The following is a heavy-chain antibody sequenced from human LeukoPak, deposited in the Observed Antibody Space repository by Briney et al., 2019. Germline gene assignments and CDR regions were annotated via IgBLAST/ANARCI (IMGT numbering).Heavy chain of an antibody. Sequence: PSGTLSLTCAVSGDSISSPKWWSWVRQPPGKRLEWIGEVYHSGSANYNPSVKSRVTISVDKSKNQFSLKLTSATAADTAVYYCARDLRGIVAPPRWGQGTLVSVSS. V-gene: IGHV4-4*02. CDR1: GDSISSPKW. D-gene: IGHD2-15*01. CDR3: ARDLRGIVAPPR. CDR2: VYHSGSA. J-gene: IGHJ4*02.